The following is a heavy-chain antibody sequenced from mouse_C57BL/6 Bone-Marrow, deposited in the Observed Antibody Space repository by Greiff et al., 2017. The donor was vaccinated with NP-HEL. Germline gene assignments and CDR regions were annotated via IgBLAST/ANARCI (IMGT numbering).Heavy chain of an antibody. Sequence: QVQLQQSGPELVKPGASVKLSCKASGYTFTSYDINWVKQRPGQGLEWIGWIYPRDGSTKYNEKFKGKATLTVDTSASTAYMELLSLTSEDAAVYFCAREYYGRHWYFAVWGTVTTVTVSS. D-gene: IGHD1-1*01. V-gene: IGHV1-85*01. CDR1: GYTFTSYD. J-gene: IGHJ1*03. CDR2: IYPRDGST. CDR3: AREYYGRHWYFAV.